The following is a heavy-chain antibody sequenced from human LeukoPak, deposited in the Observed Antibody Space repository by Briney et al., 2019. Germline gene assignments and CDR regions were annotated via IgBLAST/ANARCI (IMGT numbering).Heavy chain of an antibody. Sequence: GGSLRLSCAVSGFTFSSYWMSWVRQAPGKGLERVANINQDGSEKYYVDSVKGRFTISRDNAKNSLYLQMNSLRAEDTAVYYCARDRSSGWDDYWGQGTLVTVSS. CDR1: GFTFSSYW. CDR3: ARDRSSGWDDY. V-gene: IGHV3-7*01. D-gene: IGHD6-19*01. CDR2: INQDGSEK. J-gene: IGHJ4*02.